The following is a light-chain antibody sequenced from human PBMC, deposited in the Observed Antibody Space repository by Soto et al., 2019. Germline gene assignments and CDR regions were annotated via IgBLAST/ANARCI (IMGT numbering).Light chain of an antibody. V-gene: IGKV2D-29*01. CDR3: QQYYYTPYS. Sequence: DIVMTQTPLSLSVTPGQPASISCKSSQSLLHSDGKTYLYWYLQKPGQPPQLLIYEVSNRFSGVPDRFSGSGSGTDFTLTISRLQAEDVAVYYCQQYYYTPYSFGQGTKLEIK. J-gene: IGKJ2*03. CDR1: QSLLHSDGKTY. CDR2: EVS.